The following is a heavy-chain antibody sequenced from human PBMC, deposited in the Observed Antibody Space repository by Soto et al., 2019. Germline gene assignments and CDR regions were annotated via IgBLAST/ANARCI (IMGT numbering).Heavy chain of an antibody. CDR1: GGSISSYY. V-gene: IGHV4-59*01. Sequence: NPSETLSLTCTVSGGSISSYYWSWIRQPPGKGLEWIGYIYYSGSTNYNPSLKSRVTISVDTSKNQFSLKLSSVTAADTAVYYCARGGTVRSPILWGQGTLVTVSS. CDR3: ARGGTVRSPIL. D-gene: IGHD2-2*02. J-gene: IGHJ4*02. CDR2: IYYSGST.